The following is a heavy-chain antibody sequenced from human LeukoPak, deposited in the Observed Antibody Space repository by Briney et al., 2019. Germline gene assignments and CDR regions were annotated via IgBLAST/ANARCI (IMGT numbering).Heavy chain of an antibody. J-gene: IGHJ4*02. D-gene: IGHD3-9*01. Sequence: PGGSLRLSCAASGFTFSDYYMSWIRQDPGKGLEWVSYISSSGSTIYYADSVKGRFTISRDNAKNSLYLQMNSLRAEDTAVYYCARDSSYYDILTGDYFDYWGQGTLVTVSS. CDR2: ISSSGSTI. CDR1: GFTFSDYY. V-gene: IGHV3-11*01. CDR3: ARDSSYYDILTGDYFDY.